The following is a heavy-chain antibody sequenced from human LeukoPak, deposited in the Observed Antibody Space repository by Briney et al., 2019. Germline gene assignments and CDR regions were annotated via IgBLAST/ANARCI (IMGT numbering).Heavy chain of an antibody. CDR3: ARDGGSGNYFIDY. J-gene: IGHJ4*02. CDR2: ITSGGTK. Sequence: GGSLRLSCAASGFTFSDYYMSWIRQAPGKGLEWVSYITSGGTKYYADSVKGRFTISRDNAKNSLYPQMNSLRAEDTAVYYCARDGGSGNYFIDYWGQGTLVTVSS. V-gene: IGHV3-11*01. CDR1: GFTFSDYY. D-gene: IGHD3-10*01.